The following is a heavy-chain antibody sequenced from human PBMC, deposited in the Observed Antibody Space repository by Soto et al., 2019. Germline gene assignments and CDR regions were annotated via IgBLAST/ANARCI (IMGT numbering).Heavy chain of an antibody. J-gene: IGHJ3*02. CDR3: ARRRRLEPVAPRLSYYIFVMNI. D-gene: IGHD3-10*01. Sequence: PSETLSLTCTVSGGSINSGNNYWTWIRQHSGQGLEWIGHIHYTGSTYYNPSLKSRVIISLDTSKNQFSLKLSSVTAAETAVYYGARRRRLEPVAPRLSYYIFVMNIW. CDR1: GGSINSGNNY. CDR2: IHYTGST. V-gene: IGHV4-31*03.